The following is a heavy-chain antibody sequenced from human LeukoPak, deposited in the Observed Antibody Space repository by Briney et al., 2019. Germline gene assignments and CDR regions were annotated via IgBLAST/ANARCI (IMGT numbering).Heavy chain of an antibody. D-gene: IGHD5-12*01. CDR1: GYTFTGYY. CDR3: ARQATALAAFDI. Sequence: ASVKVSCKASGYTFTGYYMHWVRQPPGQGLEWVGWINPNSGGTNYAQKDQGRVTMTRDTSISTAYMELSRLRSDDTAVYYCARQATALAAFDIWGQETLVTVSS. V-gene: IGHV1-2*02. J-gene: IGHJ3*02. CDR2: INPNSGGT.